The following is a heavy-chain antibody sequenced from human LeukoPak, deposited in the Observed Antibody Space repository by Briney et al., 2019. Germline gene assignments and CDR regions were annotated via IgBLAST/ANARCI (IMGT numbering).Heavy chain of an antibody. CDR3: ARLMVRGVSPCGMDV. CDR1: GYTFTSYY. V-gene: IGHV1-46*01. J-gene: IGHJ6*02. D-gene: IGHD3-10*01. Sequence: GASVKVSCKASGYTFTSYYMHWVRQAPGQGLEWMGIINPSGGSTSYAQKFQGRVTMTRDTSTSTVYMELSSLRSEDTAVYYCARLMVRGVSPCGMDVGGQETTVTVSS. CDR2: INPSGGST.